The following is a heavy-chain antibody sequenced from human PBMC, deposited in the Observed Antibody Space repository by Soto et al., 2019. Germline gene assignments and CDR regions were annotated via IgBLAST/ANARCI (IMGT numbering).Heavy chain of an antibody. J-gene: IGHJ5*02. CDR2: ISHDGGDK. V-gene: IGHV3-30*18. CDR1: GFTFSTTG. CDR3: AKDLYGAGWYNYFDP. D-gene: IGHD6-19*01. Sequence: QVHLVESGGGVVQPGRSLRLSCAASGFTFSTTGMHWVRQAPGMGLEWVAMISHDGGDKHYTDSVKGRFTISRDTSKNTLYLQMNSLRPEDTAMYHCAKDLYGAGWYNYFDPWGQGTLVTVSS.